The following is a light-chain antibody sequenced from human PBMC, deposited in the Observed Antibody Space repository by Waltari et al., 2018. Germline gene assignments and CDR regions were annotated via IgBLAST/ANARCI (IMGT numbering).Light chain of an antibody. CDR1: QSVLYSSNNKNY. CDR3: QKYLSAIFT. V-gene: IGKV4-1*01. Sequence: DIVLTQPPDPLAVSLGERATINCKSSQSVLYSSNNKNYLAWYKQKQRQPPKLPIYWACTRASRVPDRFSARGPGTDVTVTFSHMRGEEVEVYDCQKYLSAIFTFGPGTKVAI. CDR2: WAC. J-gene: IGKJ3*01.